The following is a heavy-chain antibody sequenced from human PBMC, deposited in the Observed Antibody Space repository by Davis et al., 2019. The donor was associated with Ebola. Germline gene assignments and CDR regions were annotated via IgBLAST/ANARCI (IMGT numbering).Heavy chain of an antibody. CDR3: TRGGALDP. Sequence: ASVTVSCQASRYTFTTYAMNWVRQAPGHGLELMGWVNTNTGNPTYAQGFTGRFVFSLDTSVSTAYLQISSLKAEDTAVYYCTRGGALDPWGQGTLVTVSS. J-gene: IGHJ5*02. V-gene: IGHV7-4-1*02. CDR1: RYTFTTYA. D-gene: IGHD1-26*01. CDR2: VNTNTGNP.